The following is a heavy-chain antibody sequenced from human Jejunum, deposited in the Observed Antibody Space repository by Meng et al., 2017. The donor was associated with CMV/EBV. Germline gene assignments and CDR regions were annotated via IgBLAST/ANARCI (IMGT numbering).Heavy chain of an antibody. CDR1: DDSMSRNC. CDR2: ICYDGMT. J-gene: IGHJ1*01. CDR3: ALRGLAAGTFQQ. D-gene: IGHD6-13*01. V-gene: IGHV4-59*01. Sequence: QVPLQESGPGLLKPSETLSLTCAVSDDSMSRNCWSWIRQPPGKGLEWIGYICYDGMTNYNPSLKSRITISGDTSKNQFSLQVTSVTAADTAMYYCALRGLAAGTFQQWGQGTLVTVSS.